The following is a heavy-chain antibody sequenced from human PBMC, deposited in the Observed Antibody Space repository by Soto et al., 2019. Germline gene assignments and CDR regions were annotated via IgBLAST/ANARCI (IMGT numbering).Heavy chain of an antibody. CDR1: GFTFSSYW. CDR2: IKQDGSEK. Sequence: GGSLRLSCAASGFTFSSYWMSWVRQAPGKGLEWVANIKQDGSEKYYVDSVKGRFTISRDNAKNSLYLQMNSLRAEDTAVYYCARDPASRSWFNYYGMEVWGQGTTVTVSS. D-gene: IGHD6-13*01. V-gene: IGHV3-7*03. J-gene: IGHJ6*02. CDR3: ARDPASRSWFNYYGMEV.